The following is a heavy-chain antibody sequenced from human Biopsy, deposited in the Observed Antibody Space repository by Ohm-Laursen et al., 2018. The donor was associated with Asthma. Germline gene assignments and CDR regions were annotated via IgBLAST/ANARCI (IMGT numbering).Heavy chain of an antibody. V-gene: IGHV4-30-4*08. CDR2: IHYSGST. J-gene: IGHJ5*02. Sequence: SQTLSLTCTVSGDSITSGGCCWNWIRQPPGKGLEWFGFIHYSGSTSYNPSPKGGVTISVDTSKNQFSLKLSSVTAADTAVYYCARASVAASSNWFDPWGQGTLVTVSS. CDR3: ARASVAASSNWFDP. CDR1: GDSITSGGCC. D-gene: IGHD6-19*01.